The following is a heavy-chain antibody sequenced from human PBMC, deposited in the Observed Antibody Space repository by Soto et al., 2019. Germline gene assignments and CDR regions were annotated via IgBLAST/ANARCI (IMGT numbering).Heavy chain of an antibody. J-gene: IGHJ4*02. CDR1: GGTFSSYA. CDR3: ARGYGSGSYYSQTLDY. V-gene: IGHV1-69*01. D-gene: IGHD3-10*01. CDR2: IIPIFGTA. Sequence: SVKVSCKGSGGTFSSYAISWVRQAPGQRLEWMGGIIPIFGTANYAQKFQGRVTITADESTSTAYMELSSLRSEDTAVYYCARGYGSGSYYSQTLDYWGQGTLVTVSS.